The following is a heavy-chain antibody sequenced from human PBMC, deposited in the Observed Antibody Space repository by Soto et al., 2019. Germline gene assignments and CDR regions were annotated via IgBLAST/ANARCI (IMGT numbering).Heavy chain of an antibody. J-gene: IGHJ4*02. CDR3: ARDPSASGSYFDY. CDR1: GGSISSGGYY. Sequence: QVQLQESGPGLVKPSQTLSLTCTVSGGSISSGGYYWSWIRQHPGKGLEWIGYIYYSGSTYYNPSPKKRVSISVETSKNPLSLKLSSVTAADTAVYYCARDPSASGSYFDYWGQGTLVTVSS. V-gene: IGHV4-31*03. D-gene: IGHD3-10*01. CDR2: IYYSGST.